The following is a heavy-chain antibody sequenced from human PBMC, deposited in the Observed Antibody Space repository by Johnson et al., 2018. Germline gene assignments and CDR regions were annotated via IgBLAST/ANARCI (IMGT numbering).Heavy chain of an antibody. D-gene: IGHD1-26*01. Sequence: QVQLVQSGGGAVQPGRSLRLSCAASGFTFSSYGMHWVRQAPGKGLEWVAVISDDGSNKYYADSVKGRFTISRDNSKNTRYRQMNSLRAEDTAVYYWARRRVGGGGGWFDPWGQGTLVTVSS. J-gene: IGHJ5*02. V-gene: IGHV3-30*03. CDR2: ISDDGSNK. CDR1: GFTFSSYG. CDR3: ARRRVGGGGGWFDP.